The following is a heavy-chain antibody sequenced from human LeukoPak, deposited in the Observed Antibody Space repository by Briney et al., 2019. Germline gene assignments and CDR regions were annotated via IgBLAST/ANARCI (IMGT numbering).Heavy chain of an antibody. Sequence: GGSLRLSCAASGFSFSDYYLSWIRQAPGKGLEWVSYVSSSGTRIYYADSVKGRFTISRDNVKNSLYLQMNSLRAEDTAVYYCARDPEYYYDSSGQTGGHWGQGTLVTVSS. CDR2: VSSSGTRI. D-gene: IGHD3-22*01. CDR1: GFSFSDYY. J-gene: IGHJ4*02. V-gene: IGHV3-11*04. CDR3: ARDPEYYYDSSGQTGGH.